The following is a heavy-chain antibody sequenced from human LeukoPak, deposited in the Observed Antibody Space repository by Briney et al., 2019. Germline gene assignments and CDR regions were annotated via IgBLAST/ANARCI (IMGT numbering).Heavy chain of an antibody. Sequence: GSLRLSCAASGFTFSSYWMSWVRQAPRKGLEWVANIKQDGSKQYYVDSVKGRFTISRDNAKNSLYLQMNSLRAEDTAVYYCARDKGDYDTSGSLFVFGGQGTLVTVSS. J-gene: IGHJ4*02. CDR3: ARDKGDYDTSGSLFVF. V-gene: IGHV3-7*03. CDR2: IKQDGSKQ. CDR1: GFTFSSYW. D-gene: IGHD3-22*01.